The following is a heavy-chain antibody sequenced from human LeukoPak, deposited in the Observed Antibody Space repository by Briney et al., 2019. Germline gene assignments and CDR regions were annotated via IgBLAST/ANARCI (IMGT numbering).Heavy chain of an antibody. Sequence: GGSLRLSCVASGFTFSGHWMHWVRQVPGKGLVAVSRITPDGSATTYAASVKGRFTISRDNAKNTLYLEMNSLTAEDTALYYCTRSGYYNGYDYWGQGTLVTVSS. CDR1: GFTFSGHW. CDR3: TRSGYYNGYDY. CDR2: ITPDGSAT. D-gene: IGHD3-10*01. J-gene: IGHJ4*02. V-gene: IGHV3-74*03.